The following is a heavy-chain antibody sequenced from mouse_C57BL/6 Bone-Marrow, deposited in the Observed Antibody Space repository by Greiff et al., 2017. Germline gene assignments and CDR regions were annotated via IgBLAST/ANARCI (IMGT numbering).Heavy chain of an antibody. CDR3: ASRVFYYYGSSLYAMDY. V-gene: IGHV1-81*01. CDR2: IYPRSGNT. CDR1: GYTFTSYG. Sequence: QVQLKESGAELARPGASVKLSCKASGYTFTSYGISWVKQRTGQGLEWIGEIYPRSGNTYYNEKFKGKATLTADKASSTAYMELRSLTSEDSAVYFYASRVFYYYGSSLYAMDYWGQGTSVTVSS. J-gene: IGHJ4*01. D-gene: IGHD1-1*01.